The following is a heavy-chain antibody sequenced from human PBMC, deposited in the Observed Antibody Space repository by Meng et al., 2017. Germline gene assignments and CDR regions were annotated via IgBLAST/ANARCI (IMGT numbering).Heavy chain of an antibody. D-gene: IGHD2-2*01. CDR1: GGSISSYY. V-gene: IGHV4-4*07. CDR2: IYTSGST. J-gene: IGHJ4*02. CDR3: ARGPDIVVVPAASRGNPPFDY. Sequence: GSLRLSCTVSGGSISSYYWSWIRQPAGKGLEWIGRIYTSGSTNYNPSLKSRVTMSVDTSKNQFSLKLSSVTAADTAVYYCARGPDIVVVPAASRGNPPFDYWGQGTLVTVSS.